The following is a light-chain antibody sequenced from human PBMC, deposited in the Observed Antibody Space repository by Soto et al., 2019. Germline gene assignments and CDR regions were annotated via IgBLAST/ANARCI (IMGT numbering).Light chain of an antibody. CDR1: QSVSSSY. Sequence: EIVLTQSPGTLSLSPGERATLSCRASQSVSSSYLAWYQQKPGQAPRLLIYGASSRATGIPDRFSGSGSGTDFTLTISRLEPEDFAMYYCHQYGISPPATFGQGTRLEIK. CDR2: GAS. CDR3: HQYGISPPAT. V-gene: IGKV3-20*01. J-gene: IGKJ5*01.